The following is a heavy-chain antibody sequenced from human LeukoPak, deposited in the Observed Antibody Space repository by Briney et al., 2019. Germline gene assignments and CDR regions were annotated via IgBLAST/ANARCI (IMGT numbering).Heavy chain of an antibody. D-gene: IGHD5-18*01. CDR2: IIPILDVA. Sequence: ASVKVSCKASGGTFNTYAITWVRQAPGQGLESMGRIIPILDVADPAQRFQGRVTITADRSTSTVYMELNSLRSEDTAIYYCARFPVRGYTYGSVIHHMDVWGQGTTVIVSS. CDR1: GGTFNTYA. J-gene: IGHJ6*02. CDR3: ARFPVRGYTYGSVIHHMDV. V-gene: IGHV1-69*04.